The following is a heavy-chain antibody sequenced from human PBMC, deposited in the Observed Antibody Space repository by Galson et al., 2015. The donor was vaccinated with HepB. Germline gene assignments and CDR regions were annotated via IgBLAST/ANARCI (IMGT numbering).Heavy chain of an antibody. J-gene: IGHJ4*02. Sequence: SLRLSCAASGFTFSSYAMSWVRQAPGKGLEWVSAISGSGGSTYYADSVKGRFTISRGNSKNTLYLQMNSLRAEDTAVYYCAKDGSHADYYDSSSYDYWGQGTLVTVSS. V-gene: IGHV3-23*01. CDR3: AKDGSHADYYDSSSYDY. CDR2: ISGSGGST. CDR1: GFTFSSYA. D-gene: IGHD3-22*01.